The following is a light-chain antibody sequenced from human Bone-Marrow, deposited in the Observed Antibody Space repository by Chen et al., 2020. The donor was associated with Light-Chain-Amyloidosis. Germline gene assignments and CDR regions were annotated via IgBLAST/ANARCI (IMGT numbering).Light chain of an antibody. V-gene: IGKV3-20*01. CDR2: GAS. J-gene: IGKJ1*01. CDR3: QQFGTSRWT. Sequence: EIVLTQSPDTLSLSPGERATLSCRASQNIDWGYLNWYQQKLGQAPRLLIYGASSRANGVPDRVSGSGSGTDFTLTISRLEPEDFAVYYCQQFGTSRWTFGRGTKVEIK. CDR1: QNIDWGY.